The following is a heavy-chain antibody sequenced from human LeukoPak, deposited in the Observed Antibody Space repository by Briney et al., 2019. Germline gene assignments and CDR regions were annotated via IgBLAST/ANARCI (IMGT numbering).Heavy chain of an antibody. V-gene: IGHV1-46*01. Sequence: GASVKVSCKASAYSFSSYLMHWVRQAPGQGLEWMGIIDPSGGSTGYAQKFQGRVTTTRDTSTSTVYMELSSLRSEDTAVYYCARDLGLRGVTNWFDPWGQGTLVTVSS. CDR1: AYSFSSYL. J-gene: IGHJ5*02. D-gene: IGHD3-10*01. CDR2: IDPSGGST. CDR3: ARDLGLRGVTNWFDP.